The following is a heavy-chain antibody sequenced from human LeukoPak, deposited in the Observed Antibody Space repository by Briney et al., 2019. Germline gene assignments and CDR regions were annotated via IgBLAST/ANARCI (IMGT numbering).Heavy chain of an antibody. Sequence: GGSLRLSCAASGFTVNSHYMSWVRQAPGKGLEWVSVLFGGGSTYYAASVKGRFTVSRDNSKNTLYMEMSSLRPEDTAVYYCARPIDNGSGSYYFPYWGQGTLVTVSS. D-gene: IGHD3-10*01. V-gene: IGHV3-66*04. CDR2: LFGGGST. CDR3: ARPIDNGSGSYYFPY. CDR1: GFTVNSHY. J-gene: IGHJ4*02.